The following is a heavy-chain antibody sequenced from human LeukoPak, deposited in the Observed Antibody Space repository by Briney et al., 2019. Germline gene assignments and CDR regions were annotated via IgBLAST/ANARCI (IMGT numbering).Heavy chain of an antibody. CDR2: MNPNSGDT. V-gene: IGHV1-8*01. D-gene: IGHD4-23*01. CDR3: ARGLAYGGNSYFDY. Sequence: ASVKVSCKASGYTFTSYDINWVRQATGQGLEWMGWMNPNSGDTGYALKFQGRVTMTRNTSISTAYMELSSLRSEDTAVYYCARGLAYGGNSYFDYWGQGTLVTVSS. CDR1: GYTFTSYD. J-gene: IGHJ4*02.